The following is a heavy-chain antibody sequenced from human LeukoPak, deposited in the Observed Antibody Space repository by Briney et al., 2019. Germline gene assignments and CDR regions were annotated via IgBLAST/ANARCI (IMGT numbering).Heavy chain of an antibody. D-gene: IGHD3-10*01. V-gene: IGHV1-2*02. Sequence: ASVKVSCKASGYTFTGYYMHWVPQAPGQGLEWMGWINPNSGGTNYARKFQGRVTMTRDTSISTAYMELSRLRSDDTAVYYCARVAVLLWFGGVGYFDYWGQGTLVTVSS. CDR2: INPNSGGT. J-gene: IGHJ4*02. CDR1: GYTFTGYY. CDR3: ARVAVLLWFGGVGYFDY.